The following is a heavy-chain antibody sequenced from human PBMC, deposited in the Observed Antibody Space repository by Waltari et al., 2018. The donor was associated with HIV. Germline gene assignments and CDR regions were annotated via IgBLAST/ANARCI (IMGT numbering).Heavy chain of an antibody. V-gene: IGHV3-7*04. Sequence: EVQLVESGGGLVQPGGSLRLSCAASGFTFSSHWMSWVRQAPGKGVVGVAKRKEDGSEKDYVASANGRFTIARDNAENSLYLQMNSLRAEDTAVYYCARGGFYGSGSKVNWGQGTLVTVSS. CDR2: RKEDGSEK. J-gene: IGHJ4*02. CDR3: ARGGFYGSGSKVN. D-gene: IGHD3-10*01. CDR1: GFTFSSHW.